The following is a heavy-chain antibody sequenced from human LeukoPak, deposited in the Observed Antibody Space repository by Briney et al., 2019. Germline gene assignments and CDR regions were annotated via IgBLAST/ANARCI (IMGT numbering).Heavy chain of an antibody. CDR2: IYYSGST. Sequence: SETLSLTCTVSGGSISSHYWSWIRQPPGKGLEWIGYIYYSGSTNYNPSLKSRVTISVDTSKNQSSLKLSSVTAADTAVYYCARVKYQCMDVWGKGTTVTVSS. CDR3: ARVKYQCMDV. D-gene: IGHD2-2*01. CDR1: GGSISSHY. J-gene: IGHJ6*03. V-gene: IGHV4-59*11.